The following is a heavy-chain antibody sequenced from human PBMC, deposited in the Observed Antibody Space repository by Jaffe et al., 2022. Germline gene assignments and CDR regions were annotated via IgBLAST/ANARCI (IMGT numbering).Heavy chain of an antibody. CDR1: GFTFSSYA. J-gene: IGHJ3*02. V-gene: IGHV3-23*01. CDR3: AKYPGYDFWSAQRAFDI. CDR2: ISGSGGST. Sequence: EVQLLESGGGLVQPGGSLRLSCAASGFTFSSYAMSWVRQAPGKGLEWVSAISGSGGSTYYADSVKGRFTISRDNSKNTLYLQMNSLRAEDTAVYYCAKYPGYDFWSAQRAFDIWGQGTMVTVSS. D-gene: IGHD3-3*01.